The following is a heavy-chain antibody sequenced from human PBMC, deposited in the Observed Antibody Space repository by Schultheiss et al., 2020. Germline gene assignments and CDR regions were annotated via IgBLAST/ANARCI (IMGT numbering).Heavy chain of an antibody. V-gene: IGHV3-53*04. Sequence: GESLKISCAASDLTVSSNYMTWVRQAPGKGLEWLAVVFSSGTTYYAASVKGRFTISRHNSENTVSLQMNSLRPEDTAVYYCARISTVTDADYNYLFHMDVWGKGTTVTVSS. CDR2: VFSSGTT. CDR1: DLTVSSNY. J-gene: IGHJ6*03. CDR3: ARISTVTDADYNYLFHMDV. D-gene: IGHD4-17*01.